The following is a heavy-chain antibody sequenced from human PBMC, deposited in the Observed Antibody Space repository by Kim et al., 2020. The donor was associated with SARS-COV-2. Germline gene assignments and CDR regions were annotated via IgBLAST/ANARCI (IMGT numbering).Heavy chain of an antibody. J-gene: IGHJ6*02. Sequence: PSLKSRVTISVDTSKNQFSLKLSSVTAADTAVYYCARDSSKGYYYYGMDVWGQGTTVTVSS. V-gene: IGHV4-59*01. CDR3: ARDSSKGYYYYGMDV.